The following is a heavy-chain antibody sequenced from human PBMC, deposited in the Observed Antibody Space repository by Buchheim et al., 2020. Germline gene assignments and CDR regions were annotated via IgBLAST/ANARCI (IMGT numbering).Heavy chain of an antibody. CDR1: GYTFTSYD. D-gene: IGHD2-8*02. CDR2: MNPNSGNT. CDR3: ARGVTCTGGVCYVFIWFDP. Sequence: QVQLVQSGAEVKKPGASVKVSCKASGYTFTSYDINWVRQATGQGLEWMGWMNPNSGNTGYAQKFQGRVTMTRNTSISTAYMAVRSLRSEDTAVYYCARGVTCTGGVCYVFIWFDPWGQGTL. V-gene: IGHV1-8*01. J-gene: IGHJ5*02.